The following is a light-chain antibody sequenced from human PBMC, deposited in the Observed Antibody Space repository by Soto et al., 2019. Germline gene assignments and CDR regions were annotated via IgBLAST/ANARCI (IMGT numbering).Light chain of an antibody. CDR2: GAS. CDR3: QQYGSSPPYA. CDR1: ESVSSRY. J-gene: IGKJ2*01. Sequence: EIVLTQSPGTLSLSPGERATLSCRASESVSSRYLAWYRQKPGQPPRLLIYGASSRATGIPDRFSGSGSGTDFTLTISRLEPEDFAVYYCQQYGSSPPYAFGQGTKLEIK. V-gene: IGKV3-20*01.